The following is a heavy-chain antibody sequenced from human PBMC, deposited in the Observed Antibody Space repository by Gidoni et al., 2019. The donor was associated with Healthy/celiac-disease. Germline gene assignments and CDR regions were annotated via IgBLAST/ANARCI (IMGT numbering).Heavy chain of an antibody. Sequence: ELQLLESGGGLVQPGGALRLSSAASGFPFRSHAMSWVRRAPGKGLEWVSAISGSGGSTYYADSVKGRFTISRDNSKNTLYLHMNSLRAEDTAVYYCASQPGIAVADPWGMDVWGQGTTVTVSS. J-gene: IGHJ6*02. D-gene: IGHD6-19*01. CDR2: ISGSGGST. CDR1: GFPFRSHA. CDR3: ASQPGIAVADPWGMDV. V-gene: IGHV3-23*01.